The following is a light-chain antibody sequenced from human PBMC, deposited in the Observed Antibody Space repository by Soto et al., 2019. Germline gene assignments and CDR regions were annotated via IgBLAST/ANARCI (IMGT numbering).Light chain of an antibody. CDR1: QSISSY. Sequence: DIQMTQSPSSLSASVGDRVTITCRASQSISSYLNWYQQKPGKAPKLLIYAASSLQSGVPSRFSGSGSGTDFTRTISSLQPEDFATYYCQKSYSTRLFTFGPGTKVDIK. J-gene: IGKJ3*01. V-gene: IGKV1-39*01. CDR2: AAS. CDR3: QKSYSTRLFT.